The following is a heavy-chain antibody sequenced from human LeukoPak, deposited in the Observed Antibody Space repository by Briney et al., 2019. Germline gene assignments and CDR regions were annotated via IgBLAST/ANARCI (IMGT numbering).Heavy chain of an antibody. J-gene: IGHJ2*01. CDR2: INAGNGNT. Sequence: ASVKVSCKASGYTFTSYAMHWVRQAPGQRLEWMGWINAGNGNTKYSQKFQGRVTITRDTSASTAYMELSSLRSEDTAVYYCARDRVTGNPVWYFDLWGRGTLVTVSS. CDR3: ARDRVTGNPVWYFDL. D-gene: IGHD1-14*01. V-gene: IGHV1-3*01. CDR1: GYTFTSYA.